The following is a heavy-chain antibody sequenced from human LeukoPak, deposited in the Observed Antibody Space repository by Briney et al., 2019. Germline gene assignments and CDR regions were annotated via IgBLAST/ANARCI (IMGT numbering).Heavy chain of an antibody. J-gene: IGHJ4*02. D-gene: IGHD6-19*01. Sequence: GASVKVSCKASGYTFTSYGISWVRQAPGQGLEWMGWISAYNGNTNYAQKLQGRVTMTTDTSTSTAYMELRSLRSDDTAVYYCARATDSSGHYYFDYWGQGTLVTVSS. CDR2: ISAYNGNT. CDR3: ARATDSSGHYYFDY. V-gene: IGHV1-18*01. CDR1: GYTFTSYG.